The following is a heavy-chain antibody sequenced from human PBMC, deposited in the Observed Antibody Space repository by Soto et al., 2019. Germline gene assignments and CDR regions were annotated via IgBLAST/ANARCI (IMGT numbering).Heavy chain of an antibody. V-gene: IGHV3-33*01. CDR2: IWYDGSNK. J-gene: IGHJ4*02. D-gene: IGHD6-13*01. CDR3: AREKRAAAGRYYFDY. CDR1: GFTFSSYG. Sequence: QVQLVESGGGVVQPGRSLRLSCAASGFTFSSYGMHWVRQAPGKGLEWVAVIWYDGSNKYYADSVKGRFTISRDNSKNPLYLQMNSLRAEDTAVYYCAREKRAAAGRYYFDYWGQGTLVTVSS.